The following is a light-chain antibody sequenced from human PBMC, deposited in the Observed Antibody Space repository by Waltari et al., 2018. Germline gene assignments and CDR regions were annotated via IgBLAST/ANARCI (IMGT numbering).Light chain of an antibody. CDR2: AAS. J-gene: IGKJ1*01. Sequence: DIQMTQSPPSLSAFVGDRVVITCRASQTISDYLNWYQQKPGKAPKLLIYAASSLQTGVPSRFSGSGSGTDFTLTISGLQPEAIATYYCQQSYSTWTFGQGTKVELK. CDR1: QTISDY. CDR3: QQSYSTWT. V-gene: IGKV1-39*01.